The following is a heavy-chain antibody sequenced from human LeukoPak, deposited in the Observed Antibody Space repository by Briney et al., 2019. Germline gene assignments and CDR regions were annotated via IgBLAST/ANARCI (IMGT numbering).Heavy chain of an antibody. J-gene: IGHJ4*02. CDR3: ARDGTSFDY. D-gene: IGHD4-23*01. V-gene: IGHV3-7*01. Sequence: GGSLRLSCAASGFTFSGYWMSWVRQAPGMGLEWVANIKEDGSQKYCVDSVKGRFTISRDNAQNSLYLQMNSLRDEDTAVYYCARDGTSFDYWGQGTLVTVSS. CDR1: GFTFSGYW. CDR2: IKEDGSQK.